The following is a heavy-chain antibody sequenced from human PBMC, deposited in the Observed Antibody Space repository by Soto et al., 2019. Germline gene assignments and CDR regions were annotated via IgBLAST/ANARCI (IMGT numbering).Heavy chain of an antibody. Sequence: QVQLVESGGGVVQPGRSLRLSCAASGFTFSSYGMHWVRQAPGKGLEWVAVIWYDGSNKYYADSVKGRFTISRDNSKNPQYLKMNSLRAEDTAVYYCAREPQNYYYYYMDVWGKGTTVTVSS. CDR2: IWYDGSNK. CDR1: GFTFSSYG. J-gene: IGHJ6*03. V-gene: IGHV3-33*01. CDR3: AREPQNYYYYYMDV.